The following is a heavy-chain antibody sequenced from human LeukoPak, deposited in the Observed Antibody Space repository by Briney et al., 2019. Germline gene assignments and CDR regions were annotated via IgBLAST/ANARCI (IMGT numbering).Heavy chain of an antibody. CDR2: IYHTGST. CDR3: ARDLGLGIEVWYFDL. D-gene: IGHD3-16*01. J-gene: IGHJ2*01. V-gene: IGHV4-59*01. CDR1: GASISGYY. Sequence: PSETLSLTCTVSGASISGYYWSWIRQPPGKGLEWIGYIYHTGSTNYNPSLMSRVTLSLDTSRKQFSLKLSSVTAADTAVYYCARDLGLGIEVWYFDLWGRGTLVTVSS.